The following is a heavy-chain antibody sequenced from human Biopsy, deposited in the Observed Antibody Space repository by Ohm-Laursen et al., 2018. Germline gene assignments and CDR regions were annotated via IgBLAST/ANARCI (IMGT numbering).Heavy chain of an antibody. CDR1: GGSISSSTTYY. CDR3: ARHPTGFWFDP. CDR2: IYNTETT. V-gene: IGHV4-39*01. J-gene: IGHJ5*02. Sequence: TLSLTCTVSGGSISSSTTYYWAWLRQPPGKGLEWIGSIYNTETTFYNPSLKSQFTISVDTSTNQFSLKVSSVTAADTALYFCARHPTGFWFDPWGHGTLVTVSS.